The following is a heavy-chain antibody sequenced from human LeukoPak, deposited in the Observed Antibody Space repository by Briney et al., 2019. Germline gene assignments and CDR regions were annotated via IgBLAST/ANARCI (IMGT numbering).Heavy chain of an antibody. D-gene: IGHD4-23*01. CDR1: GGTFSSYA. CDR2: IIPIFGTA. Sequence: ASVKVSCKASGGTFSSYAISWVRQAPGQGLEWMGGIIPIFGTANYAQKFQGRVTITADESTSTAYMELSSLRSEDTAVYYCARAFTPHYGGNANYYYYYMDVWGKGTTVTISS. J-gene: IGHJ6*03. V-gene: IGHV1-69*13. CDR3: ARAFTPHYGGNANYYYYYMDV.